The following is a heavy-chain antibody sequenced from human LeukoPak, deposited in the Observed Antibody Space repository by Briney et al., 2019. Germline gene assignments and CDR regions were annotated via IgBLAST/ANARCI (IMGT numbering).Heavy chain of an antibody. V-gene: IGHV4-59*02. CDR1: GASVSGNH. CDR2: IFHDGVT. D-gene: IGHD5-12*01. Sequence: SETLSLTCAVSGASVSGNHWSWIRQSPEKGLEWIGHIFHDGVTDYNPSLKSRVTILPDTSKNQFSLRLTSVTAADTAVYYCARFSRWLPFEYRGQGTLVTVSS. CDR3: ARFSRWLPFEY. J-gene: IGHJ4*02.